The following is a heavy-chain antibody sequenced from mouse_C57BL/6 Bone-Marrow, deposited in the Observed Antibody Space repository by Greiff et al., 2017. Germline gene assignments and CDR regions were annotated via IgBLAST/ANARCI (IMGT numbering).Heavy chain of an antibody. CDR3: SRQLRLRAYYYAMDY. D-gene: IGHD3-2*02. V-gene: IGHV1-81*01. J-gene: IGHJ4*01. Sequence: VKLQESGAELARPGASVKLSCKASGYTFTSYGISWVKQRTGQGLEWIGEIYPRSGNTYYNEKFKGKATLTADKSSSTAYMELRSLTSEDSAVYFCSRQLRLRAYYYAMDYWGQGTSVTVSS. CDR1: GYTFTSYG. CDR2: IYPRSGNT.